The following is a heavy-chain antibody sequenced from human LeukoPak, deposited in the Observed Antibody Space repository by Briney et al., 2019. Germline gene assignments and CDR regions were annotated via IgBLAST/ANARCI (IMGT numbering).Heavy chain of an antibody. CDR2: ISNDGSKK. D-gene: IGHD5-18*01. CDR1: GFTFSSYG. V-gene: IGHV3-30*18. Sequence: GGSLRLSCAASGFTFSSYGMHWVRQAPGKGLDWVAVISNDGSKKYYADSVKGRFTISRDNSKNTLSLQVSSLRTEDTAVYYCAKDRYSYAFEYSDSWGQGTLVTVSS. J-gene: IGHJ4*02. CDR3: AKDRYSYAFEYSDS.